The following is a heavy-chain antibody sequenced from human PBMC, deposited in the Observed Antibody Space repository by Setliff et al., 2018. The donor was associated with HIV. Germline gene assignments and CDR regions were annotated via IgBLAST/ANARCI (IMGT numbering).Heavy chain of an antibody. CDR3: ARMEATRPPRGLDY. V-gene: IGHV4-39*01. CDR1: GGSVSSSSYY. CDR2: IYYSGDT. D-gene: IGHD6-6*01. Sequence: PSETLSLTCTVSGGSVSSSSYYWGWIRQPTGKGLEWIGTIYYSGDTQYNPSFKTRVIMSVDTSKNQFSLRLISVTAAGTAVYYCARMEATRPPRGLDYWGPGTLVTVSS. J-gene: IGHJ4*02.